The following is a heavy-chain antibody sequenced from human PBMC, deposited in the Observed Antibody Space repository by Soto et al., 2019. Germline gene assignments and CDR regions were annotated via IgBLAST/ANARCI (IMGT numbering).Heavy chain of an antibody. CDR1: GFTLSTYS. CDR3: AREYTAWPLAYGLDV. D-gene: IGHD2-2*02. CDR2: ISSRSDR. J-gene: IGHJ6*02. Sequence: TGGSLRLSCVVSGFTLSTYSINWVRQAPGKGLEWVSSISSRSDRYYADSVKGRCTISRDNAKNSVSLQLNRLSAEDTAVYYCAREYTAWPLAYGLDVWGQGTTVTVSS. V-gene: IGHV3-21*01.